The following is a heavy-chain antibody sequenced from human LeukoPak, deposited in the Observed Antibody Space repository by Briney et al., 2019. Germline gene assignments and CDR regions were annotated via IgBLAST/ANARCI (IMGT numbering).Heavy chain of an antibody. Sequence: VASVKVSCKASGYTFTGYYMHWVRQAPGQGLEWMGWMSPNSGGTNYAQKFQGRVTMSRDTSISTAYMEVSRLRSDDTAVYYCARGESGIKLGYCSGGSCYPPGYWGQGTLVTVSS. CDR2: MSPNSGGT. CDR3: ARGESGIKLGYCSGGSCYPPGY. D-gene: IGHD2-15*01. J-gene: IGHJ4*02. CDR1: GYTFTGYY. V-gene: IGHV1-2*02.